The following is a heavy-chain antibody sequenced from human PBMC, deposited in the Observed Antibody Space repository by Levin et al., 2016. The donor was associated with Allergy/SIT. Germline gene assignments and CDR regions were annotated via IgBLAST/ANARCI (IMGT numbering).Heavy chain of an antibody. D-gene: IGHD3-3*01. CDR3: ARLSLTFWSGYYDSFFDY. CDR2: IKQDGSEK. Sequence: VRQAPGKGLEWVANIKQDGSEKYYVDSVKGRFTISRDNAKNSLYLQMNSLRAEDTAVYYCARLSLTFWSGYYDSFFDYWGQGTLVTVSS. J-gene: IGHJ4*02. V-gene: IGHV3-7*03.